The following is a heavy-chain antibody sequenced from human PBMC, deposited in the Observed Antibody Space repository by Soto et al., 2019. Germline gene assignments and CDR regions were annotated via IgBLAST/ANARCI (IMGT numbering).Heavy chain of an antibody. J-gene: IGHJ4*02. CDR2: ISSSSSYT. CDR1: GFTFSDYY. CDR3: ARPSSFFDAYYFAY. V-gene: IGHV3-11*05. Sequence: QVQLVESGGGLVKPGGSLRLSCAASGFTFSDYYMSWIRQAPGKGVEWVSYISSSSSYTNYADSVKGRFTISRDNAKNSLDRQMNSLRAEDSAVYYCARPSSFFDAYYFAYWGQGTRSPSPQ. D-gene: IGHD3-9*01.